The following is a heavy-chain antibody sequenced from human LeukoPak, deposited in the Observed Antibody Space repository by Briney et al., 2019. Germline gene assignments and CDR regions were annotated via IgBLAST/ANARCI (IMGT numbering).Heavy chain of an antibody. CDR3: TRGSSGRRDN. Sequence: ASVKVSCKASGYTFTSCDIDWVRQATGQGLEWMGWMNPSSGNTGYGQSFQGRITMTRDISIGTAYMELSNLTSEDTAIYYCTRGSSGRRDNWGQGTLVTVSA. V-gene: IGHV1-8*01. D-gene: IGHD6-19*01. CDR2: MNPSSGNT. J-gene: IGHJ4*02. CDR1: GYTFTSCD.